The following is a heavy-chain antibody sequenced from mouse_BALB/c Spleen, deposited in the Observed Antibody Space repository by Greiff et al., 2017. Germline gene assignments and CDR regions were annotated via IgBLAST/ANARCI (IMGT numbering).Heavy chain of an antibody. CDR3: ARDRDYYGSPFDV. D-gene: IGHD1-1*01. V-gene: IGHV5-4*02. CDR1: GFTFSDYY. Sequence: EVQLVESGGGLVKPGGSLKLSCAASGFTFSDYYMYWVRQTPEKRLEWVATISDGGSYTYYPDSVKGRFTISRDNAKNNLYLQMSSLKSEDTAMYYCARDRDYYGSPFDVWGAGTTVTVSS. CDR2: ISDGGSYT. J-gene: IGHJ1*01.